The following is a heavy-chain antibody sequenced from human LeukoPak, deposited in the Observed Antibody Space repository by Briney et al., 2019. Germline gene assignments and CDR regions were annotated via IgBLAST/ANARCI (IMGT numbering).Heavy chain of an antibody. Sequence: SETLSLTRTVSGGSISSYYWSWIRQPPGKGLEWIGYIYYSGSTNYNPSLKSRVTISVDTSKNQFSLKLSSVTAADTAVYYCARAVVDYYDTINWFDPWGQGTLVTVSS. V-gene: IGHV4-59*01. CDR2: IYYSGST. J-gene: IGHJ5*02. D-gene: IGHD3-22*01. CDR3: ARAVVDYYDTINWFDP. CDR1: GGSISSYY.